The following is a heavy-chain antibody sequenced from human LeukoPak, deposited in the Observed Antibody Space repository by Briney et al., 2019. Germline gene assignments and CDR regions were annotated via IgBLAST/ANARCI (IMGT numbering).Heavy chain of an antibody. CDR2: IYYSGST. D-gene: IGHD5-12*01. CDR1: GRSDSRGSYY. Sequence: PSETLSLTCTVSGRSDSRGSYYWSWIRQPPGKGLEWIGYIYYSGSTNYNPSLKSRVTISVGTSKNQFSLKLSSVTAADTAVYYCAREAGGYEVPSGMDVWGQGTTVTVSS. CDR3: AREAGGYEVPSGMDV. V-gene: IGHV4-61*01. J-gene: IGHJ6*02.